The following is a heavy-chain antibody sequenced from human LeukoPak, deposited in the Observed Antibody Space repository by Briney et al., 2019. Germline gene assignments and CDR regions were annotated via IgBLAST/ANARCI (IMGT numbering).Heavy chain of an antibody. Sequence: GGSLRLSCAASGFTFSSYSMNWVRQAPGKGLEWVSSISSSSSYIYYADSVKGRFTISRDNAKNSLYLQMNSLRVEDTAVYYCARDDGDYAHPVDYWGQGTLVTVSS. CDR1: GFTFSSYS. V-gene: IGHV3-21*01. D-gene: IGHD4-17*01. CDR2: ISSSSSYI. J-gene: IGHJ4*02. CDR3: ARDDGDYAHPVDY.